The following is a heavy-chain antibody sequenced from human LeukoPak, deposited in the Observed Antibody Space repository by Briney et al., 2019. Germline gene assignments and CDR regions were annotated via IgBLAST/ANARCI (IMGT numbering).Heavy chain of an antibody. V-gene: IGHV3-23*01. CDR2: ISGSGVST. Sequence: GGSLRLTCAASGFTFSSYAMSWVRQAPGKGLEWVSAISGSGVSTYYADSVKGRFTVSRDNSKNTLYLQMSSLRAEDTAVYYCAKDERNWNYNLASQTYDWGQGTLVTVSS. CDR1: GFTFSSYA. J-gene: IGHJ4*02. CDR3: AKDERNWNYNLASQTYD. D-gene: IGHD1-7*01.